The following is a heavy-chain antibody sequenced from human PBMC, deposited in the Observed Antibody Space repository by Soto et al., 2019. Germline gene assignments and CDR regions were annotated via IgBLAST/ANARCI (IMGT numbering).Heavy chain of an antibody. V-gene: IGHV1-18*01. D-gene: IGHD3-3*01. CDR2: ISAYNGNT. Sequence: ALVKLSCKASGYSFTSYRISWGRQAPGQGLEWMGWISAYNGNTNYAQKLQGRVTMTTDTSTSTAYMELRSLRSDDTAVYYCARDGEGTIFGVVKYYYYYMDVWGKGTTVTVSS. J-gene: IGHJ6*03. CDR1: GYSFTSYR. CDR3: ARDGEGTIFGVVKYYYYYMDV.